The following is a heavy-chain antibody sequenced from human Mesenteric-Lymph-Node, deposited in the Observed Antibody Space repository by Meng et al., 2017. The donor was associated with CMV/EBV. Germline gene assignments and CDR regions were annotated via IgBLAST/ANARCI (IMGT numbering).Heavy chain of an antibody. CDR3: ARESSGWSSSYYGLGV. J-gene: IGHJ6*02. CDR1: GDTLDNSA. Sequence: GDTLDNSAMTWLRQAPGQGLEWMALSFPMYGTGGIAPRYQGRVTITADKSTSTAYIGLSSLRSDDTTIYYCARESSGWSSSYYGLGVWGQGTLVTVSS. V-gene: IGHV1-69*06. CDR2: SFPMYGTG. D-gene: IGHD6-19*01.